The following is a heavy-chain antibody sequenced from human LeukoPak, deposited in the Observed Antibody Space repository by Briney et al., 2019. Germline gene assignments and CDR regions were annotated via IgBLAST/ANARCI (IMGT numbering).Heavy chain of an antibody. Sequence: PGGSLRLSCAASGFTFSSYSMNWVRQPPGQGLEWVSSISSSSSRYRYYADSVKGRFTISRDNAKNSLYPQMNSLRAEDTAVYYCARASAVAGTRHYWGQGTLVTVSS. J-gene: IGHJ4*02. CDR3: ARASAVAGTRHY. CDR2: ISSSSSRYR. V-gene: IGHV3-21*01. D-gene: IGHD6-19*01. CDR1: GFTFSSYS.